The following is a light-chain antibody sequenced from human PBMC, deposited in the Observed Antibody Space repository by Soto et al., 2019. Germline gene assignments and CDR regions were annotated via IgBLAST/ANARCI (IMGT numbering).Light chain of an antibody. V-gene: IGKV1-5*03. J-gene: IGKJ4*01. CDR3: QQYNSYLT. Sequence: DIQMTQSPSTLSASVGGIVTITCRASQSISSWLAWYQQKPGKAPKLLIYKASSVESGVPSRFSGSVSGTEFTLTISSLQPDDFATYYCQQYNSYLTFGGGTKVEIK. CDR1: QSISSW. CDR2: KAS.